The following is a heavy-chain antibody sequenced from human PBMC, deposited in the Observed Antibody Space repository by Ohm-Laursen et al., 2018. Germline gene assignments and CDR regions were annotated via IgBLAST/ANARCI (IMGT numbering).Heavy chain of an antibody. CDR1: GGAISSYY. V-gene: IGHV4-4*07. J-gene: IGHJ4*02. CDR2: INISGT. Sequence: GTLSLTCTISGGAISSYYWSWIRQPPGKGLEWIGRINISGTNYNPSLKSRLTMSVDTSKNHFSLNLSSVTAADTAVYYCAGRGYWGQGTLVTVSS. D-gene: IGHD1-26*01. CDR3: AGRGY.